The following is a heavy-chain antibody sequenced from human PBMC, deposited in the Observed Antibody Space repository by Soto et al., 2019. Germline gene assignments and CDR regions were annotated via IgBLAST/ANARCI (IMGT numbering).Heavy chain of an antibody. V-gene: IGHV3-23*01. D-gene: IGHD2-21*02. CDR3: AKDRHIVVVTAPY. J-gene: IGHJ4*02. CDR1: GFTFSGYA. Sequence: PGGSLSLSCAASGFTFSGYAMSWVRQAPGKGLEWVSAISGSGGSTYYADSVKGRFTISRDNSKNTLYLQMNSLRAEDTAVYYCAKDRHIVVVTAPYWGQGTLVTVSS. CDR2: ISGSGGST.